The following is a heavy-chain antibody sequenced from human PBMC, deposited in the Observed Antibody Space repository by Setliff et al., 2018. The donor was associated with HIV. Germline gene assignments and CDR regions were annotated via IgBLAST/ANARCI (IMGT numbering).Heavy chain of an antibody. J-gene: IGHJ4*02. CDR2: IYHSATT. CDR3: AGQNSGYAPGPFDY. Sequence: PSETLSLTCTVSGSFIHSDYWGWIRQPPGKGLEWIGSIYHSATTYYNPSLWGRVTISIDTSKNQFSLKLSSVTAADTAVYYCAGQNSGYAPGPFDYGGQGILFTVSS. D-gene: IGHD5-12*01. V-gene: IGHV4-38-2*02. CDR1: GSFIHSDY.